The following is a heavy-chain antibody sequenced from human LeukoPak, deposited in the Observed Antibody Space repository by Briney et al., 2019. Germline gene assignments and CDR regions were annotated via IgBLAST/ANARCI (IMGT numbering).Heavy chain of an antibody. CDR1: GGSFSGYY. D-gene: IGHD6-13*01. CDR3: ARAVGSIAAAADV. J-gene: IGHJ6*02. V-gene: IGHV4-34*01. CDR2: INHSGST. Sequence: SETLSLTCAVYGGSFSGYYWSWIRQPPGKGLEWIGEINHSGSTNYNPSLKSRVTISVDTSKNQFSLKLSSVTAADTAVYYCARAVGSIAAAADVWGQGTTVTVSS.